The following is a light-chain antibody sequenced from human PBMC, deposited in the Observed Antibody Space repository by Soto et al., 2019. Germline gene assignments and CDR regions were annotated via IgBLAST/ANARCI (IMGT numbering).Light chain of an antibody. Sequence: EIVVTQSPATLSVSPGERATLSCRASQSVGNNFAWYQQKPGQTPRLLIFATSTRATGVPARFSGSGSGTEFTLAISSLQSEDFSVYSCQQYGDWPLTFGGGAKVGIE. J-gene: IGKJ4*01. CDR1: QSVGNN. CDR3: QQYGDWPLT. CDR2: ATS. V-gene: IGKV3-15*01.